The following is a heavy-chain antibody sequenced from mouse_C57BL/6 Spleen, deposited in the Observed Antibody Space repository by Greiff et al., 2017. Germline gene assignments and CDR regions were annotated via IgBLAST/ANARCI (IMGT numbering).Heavy chain of an antibody. J-gene: IGHJ1*03. CDR2: IDPSDSYT. CDR1: GYTFTSYW. CDR3: ARANGSSYRYFDV. Sequence: VQLQQPGAELVMPGASVKLSCKASGYTFTSYWMPWVKQRPGQGLEWIGEIDPSDSYTNSNQKFKGKSTLTVDKSSITSYMQLSSLTSEDAAVYYCARANGSSYRYFDVWGTGTTVTVSS. V-gene: IGHV1-69*01. D-gene: IGHD1-1*01.